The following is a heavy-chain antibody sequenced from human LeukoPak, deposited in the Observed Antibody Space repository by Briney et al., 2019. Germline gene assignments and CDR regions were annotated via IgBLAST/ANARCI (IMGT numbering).Heavy chain of an antibody. Sequence: SETLSLTCTVSGGSISSSSYYWGWIRQPPGKGLEWIGSICYSGSTYYNPSLKSRVTISVDTSKNQFSLKLSSVTAADTAVYYCARVPDGSTQFDYWGQGTLATVSS. D-gene: IGHD1-26*01. CDR2: ICYSGST. J-gene: IGHJ4*02. CDR3: ARVPDGSTQFDY. CDR1: GGSISSSSYY. V-gene: IGHV4-39*07.